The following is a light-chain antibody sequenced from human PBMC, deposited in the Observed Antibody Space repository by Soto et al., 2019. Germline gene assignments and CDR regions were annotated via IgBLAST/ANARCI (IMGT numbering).Light chain of an antibody. CDR3: HHYADSPHT. J-gene: IGKJ2*01. V-gene: IGKV3-20*01. CDR2: GAS. CDR1: QSVRSGS. Sequence: EIVLTQSPGTLSLIPGEGATLSCRASQSVRSGSLAWYQQKPGQAPRLLIFGASSRATDIPDSFSGSGYGTDVTLTISRVEPEDFAVYYCHHYADSPHTFGQGTKLEI.